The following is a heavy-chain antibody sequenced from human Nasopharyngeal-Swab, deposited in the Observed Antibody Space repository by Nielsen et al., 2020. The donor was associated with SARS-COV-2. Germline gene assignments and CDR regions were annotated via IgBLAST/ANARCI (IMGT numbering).Heavy chain of an antibody. CDR2: ISVYKGNT. CDR1: GYTFTSYG. V-gene: IGHV1-18*01. J-gene: IGHJ4*02. Sequence: ASVKVSCKASGYTFTSYGISWVRPAPGQGLEWMGWISVYKGNTNYAQKLQGRVTMTTDTSTSTAYMELRSLRSDDTAVYYCARDRGRYFDWLLYYFDYWGQGTLVTVSS. D-gene: IGHD3-9*01. CDR3: ARDRGRYFDWLLYYFDY.